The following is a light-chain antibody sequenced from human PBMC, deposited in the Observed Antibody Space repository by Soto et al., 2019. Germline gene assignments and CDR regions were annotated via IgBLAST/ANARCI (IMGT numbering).Light chain of an antibody. V-gene: IGKV3-20*01. Sequence: EIVLTQSPGTLSLSPGERATLSCRASQSVSSGYLAWYQQKPGQAPRLLIYGASNRATGIPDRFSGSGSGTDFTLTISRLEPEDLAVDYCQQYGSSPRPFGQGTKVEVK. J-gene: IGKJ1*01. CDR3: QQYGSSPRP. CDR2: GAS. CDR1: QSVSSGY.